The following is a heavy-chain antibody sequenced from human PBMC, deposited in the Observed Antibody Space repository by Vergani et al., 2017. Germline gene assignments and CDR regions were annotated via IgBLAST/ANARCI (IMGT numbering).Heavy chain of an antibody. V-gene: IGHV3-15*07. CDR2: IKSKTDGGTT. CDR3: AREQMTTVTTFLSAGFDP. CDR1: VFTFSNAW. J-gene: IGHJ5*02. Sequence: EVQLLESGGGLVKPGGSLRLSCAASVFTFSNAWMNWVRQAPGKGLEWVGRIKSKTDGGTTDYAAPVKGRFTISRDDSKNTLYLQMNSLKTEDTAVYYCAREQMTTVTTFLSAGFDPWGQGTLVTVSS. D-gene: IGHD4-17*01.